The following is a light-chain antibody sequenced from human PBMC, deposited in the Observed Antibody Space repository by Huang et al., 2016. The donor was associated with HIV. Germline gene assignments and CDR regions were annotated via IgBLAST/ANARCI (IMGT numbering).Light chain of an antibody. Sequence: DIQMTQSPSSLSASVGDRVTITCRASQRISTYLNWYQQRPGKPPKLLIYAASSLQSWVPPRFSGSRSGTDFTLSISNLQSEDFATYYCQQSYTSPLTFGGGTKVEIK. V-gene: IGKV1-39*01. CDR1: QRISTY. CDR3: QQSYTSPLT. J-gene: IGKJ4*01. CDR2: AAS.